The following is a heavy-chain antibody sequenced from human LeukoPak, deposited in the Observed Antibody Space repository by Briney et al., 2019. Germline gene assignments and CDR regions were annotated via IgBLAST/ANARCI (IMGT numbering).Heavy chain of an antibody. V-gene: IGHV4-34*01. CDR3: ARVRGGTTPGYYYYYMDV. CDR1: GGSFSGYY. Sequence: PSETLSLTCAVYGGSFSGYYWSWIRQPPGKGLEWIGEINHSGSTNYNPSLKSRVTISVDTSKNQFSLKLRSVTAADTAVYYCARVRGGTTPGYYYYYMDVWGKGTTVTVSS. D-gene: IGHD2-15*01. J-gene: IGHJ6*03. CDR2: INHSGST.